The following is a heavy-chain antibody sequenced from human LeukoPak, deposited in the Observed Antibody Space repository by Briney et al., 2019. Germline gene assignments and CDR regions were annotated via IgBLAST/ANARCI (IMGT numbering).Heavy chain of an antibody. CDR3: ARVRYCSSTSCYTFDY. V-gene: IGHV1-69*02. D-gene: IGHD2-2*02. J-gene: IGHJ4*02. CDR1: GGTFSSYT. CDR2: IIPILGIA. Sequence: SVKVSCKASGGTFSSYTISWVRQGPGQGLEWMGRIIPILGIANYAQKFQGRVTITADKSTSTAYMELSSLRSEDTAVYYCARVRYCSSTSCYTFDYWGQGTLVTVSS.